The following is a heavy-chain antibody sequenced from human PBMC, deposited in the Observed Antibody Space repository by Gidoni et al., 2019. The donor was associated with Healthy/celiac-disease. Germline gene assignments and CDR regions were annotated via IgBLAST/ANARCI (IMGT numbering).Heavy chain of an antibody. D-gene: IGHD3-22*01. CDR1: GFTFISYA. V-gene: IGHV3-30-3*01. CDR2: ISYDGSNK. J-gene: IGHJ3*02. Sequence: QVQLVESGGGVVQPGRSLRLSRAASGFTFISYAMHWVRQAPGKGLEWVAVISYDGSNKYYADSVKGRFTISRDNSKNTLYLQMNSLRAEDTAVYYCARPEIGIVVAGAFDIWGQGTMVTVSS. CDR3: ARPEIGIVVAGAFDI.